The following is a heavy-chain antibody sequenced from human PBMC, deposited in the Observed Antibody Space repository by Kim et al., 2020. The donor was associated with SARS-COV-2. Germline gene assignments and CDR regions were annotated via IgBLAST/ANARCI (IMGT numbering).Heavy chain of an antibody. J-gene: IGHJ4*02. D-gene: IGHD5-12*01. CDR3: ARSTPGGGYNFHY. V-gene: IGHV5-51*01. Sequence: SPSFPGQVTLSADKSISTAYLQWSSLKASDTAMYYCARSTPGGGYNFHYWGQGTLVTVSS.